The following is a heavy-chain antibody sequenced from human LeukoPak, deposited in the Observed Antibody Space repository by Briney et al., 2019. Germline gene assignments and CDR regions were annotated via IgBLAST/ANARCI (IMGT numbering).Heavy chain of an antibody. CDR3: ARALFPNNWFDP. CDR1: GYTFTSYG. Sequence: ASVKVSCKASGYTFTSYGISWVRQAPGQGLEWMGWINPNSGGTNYAQKFQGRVTMTRDTSISTAYMELSRLRSDDTAVYYCARALFPNNWFDPWGQGTLVTVSS. D-gene: IGHD2/OR15-2a*01. V-gene: IGHV1-2*02. J-gene: IGHJ5*02. CDR2: INPNSGGT.